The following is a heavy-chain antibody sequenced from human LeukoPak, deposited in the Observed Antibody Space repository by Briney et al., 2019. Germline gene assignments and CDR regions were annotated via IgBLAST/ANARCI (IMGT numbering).Heavy chain of an antibody. J-gene: IGHJ4*02. CDR2: INPSGGST. D-gene: IGHD2-15*01. CDR3: AREGDNCSGGSCYWLDY. CDR1: GYTFTSYY. Sequence: ASVKVSCKASGYTFTSYYMHWVRQAPGQGLEWMGIINPSGGSTSYAQKFQGRVTMIRDTSTSTVYMELSSLRSEDTAVYYCAREGDNCSGGSCYWLDYWGQGTLVTVSS. V-gene: IGHV1-46*01.